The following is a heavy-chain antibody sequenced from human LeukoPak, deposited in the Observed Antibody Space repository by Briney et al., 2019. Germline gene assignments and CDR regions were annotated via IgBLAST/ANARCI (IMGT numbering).Heavy chain of an antibody. V-gene: IGHV3-23*01. D-gene: IGHD4-11*01. Sequence: GGSLRPSCAASGFTFSSYAMSWVRQAPGKGLEWVSAISGSGGSTYYADSVKGRFTISRDNSKNTLYLQMNSLRAEDTAVYYCAKPRQPYSDYVGDYWGQGTLVTVSS. CDR1: GFTFSSYA. CDR3: AKPRQPYSDYVGDY. CDR2: ISGSGGST. J-gene: IGHJ4*02.